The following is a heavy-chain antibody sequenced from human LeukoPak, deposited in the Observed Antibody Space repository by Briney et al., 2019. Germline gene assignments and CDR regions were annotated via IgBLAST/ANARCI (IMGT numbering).Heavy chain of an antibody. Sequence: GGSLRLSCAASGFTFTKYWMTWVRQVPGKALDWVAHMKPDGSQKYYVDSVKGRFTISSDSAMNSLYLQINSLRAEDTAVYYCARWNNGWDFWGQGTLVTVSS. V-gene: IGHV3-7*05. D-gene: IGHD1/OR15-1a*01. CDR2: MKPDGSQK. CDR3: ARWNNGWDF. J-gene: IGHJ4*02. CDR1: GFTFTKYW.